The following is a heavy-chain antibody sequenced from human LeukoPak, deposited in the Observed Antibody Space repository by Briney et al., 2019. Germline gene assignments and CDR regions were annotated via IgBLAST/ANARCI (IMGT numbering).Heavy chain of an antibody. Sequence: GGSLRHSCAASTFIFRNYWMHWVRQAPGKGLVWVSRINSDGSSTTYAESVKGRFTIARDNTKNTLYLQMNSLRAEDAAVYHCARGHSNSPYYFDSWGQGTLVTVSS. CDR1: TFIFRNYW. CDR3: ARGHSNSPYYFDS. J-gene: IGHJ4*02. D-gene: IGHD6-13*01. CDR2: INSDGSST. V-gene: IGHV3-74*03.